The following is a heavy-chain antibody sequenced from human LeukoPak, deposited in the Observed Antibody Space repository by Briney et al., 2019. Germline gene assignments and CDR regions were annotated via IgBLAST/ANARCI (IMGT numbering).Heavy chain of an antibody. V-gene: IGHV3-21*04. CDR1: GFTFSSYS. Sequence: GGSLRLSCAASGFTFSSYSMNWVREAPGKGLEGVSSISSNSSYIYYADSVKGRFTISRDNAKNSLYLQMSSLRAEDTAVYYCARAPTYGSGSSFDYWGQGTLVTVSS. J-gene: IGHJ4*02. CDR2: ISSNSSYI. D-gene: IGHD3-10*01. CDR3: ARAPTYGSGSSFDY.